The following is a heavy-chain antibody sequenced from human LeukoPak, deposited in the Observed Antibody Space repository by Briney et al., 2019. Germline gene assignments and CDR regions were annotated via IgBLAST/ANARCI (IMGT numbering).Heavy chain of an antibody. CDR2: IYAAGST. CDR3: ASVYSSGWNRLDY. Sequence: GGSLRLSCAASGFTVSTNYMTWVRQAPGKGLEWVSVIYAAGSTYYADSVKGRFTLSRDNSKNTLYLQMNSLRAEDTAVYYCASVYSSGWNRLDYWGQGTLVTVSS. D-gene: IGHD6-19*01. V-gene: IGHV3-53*01. J-gene: IGHJ4*02. CDR1: GFTVSTNY.